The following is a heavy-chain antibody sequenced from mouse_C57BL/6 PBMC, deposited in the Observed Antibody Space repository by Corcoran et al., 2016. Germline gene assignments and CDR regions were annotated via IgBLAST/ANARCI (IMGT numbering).Heavy chain of an antibody. CDR2: INPNNGGT. V-gene: IGHV1-18*01. Sequence: EVQLQQSGPELVKPGASVKIPCKASGYTFTDYNMDWVKQSHGKSLEWIGDINPNNGGTIYNQKFKGKATLTVDKSSSTAYMELRSLTSEDTAVYYCVRGHYGSSYWYFDVWGTGTTVTVSS. CDR3: VRGHYGSSYWYFDV. J-gene: IGHJ1*03. CDR1: GYTFTDYN. D-gene: IGHD1-1*01.